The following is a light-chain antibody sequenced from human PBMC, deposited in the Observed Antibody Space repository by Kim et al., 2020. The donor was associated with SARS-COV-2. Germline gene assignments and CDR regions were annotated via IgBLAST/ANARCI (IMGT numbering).Light chain of an antibody. CDR2: EDY. Sequence: NFMLTQPHSVSGSPGKTVTISCTRGGGNIASNYVQWYQQRPGRAPTTVIFEDYQRPSGVPDRFSGSLDSSSNYASLTISGLRTEDEADYYCQSYDGSGWVFGGGTQLTVL. CDR1: GGNIASNY. V-gene: IGLV6-57*04. CDR3: QSYDGSGWV. J-gene: IGLJ2*01.